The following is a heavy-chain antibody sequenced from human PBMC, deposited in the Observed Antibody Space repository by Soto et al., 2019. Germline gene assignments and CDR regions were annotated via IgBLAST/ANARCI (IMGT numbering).Heavy chain of an antibody. CDR1: GDSISTVDYF. V-gene: IGHV4-30-4*01. D-gene: IGHD2-15*01. CDR3: ARGRYCLTGRCFPNWFDS. CDR2: IYKSTTT. J-gene: IGHJ5*01. Sequence: QVHLLESGPGLVKPSQTLSLTCSVSGDSISTVDYFWAWIRQPPGQALEYIGYIYKSTTTYYNPSFESRVAISLETSKSQFALTVTSVTAADTAVYFCARGRYCLTGRCFPNWFDSWGQGTLVTVSS.